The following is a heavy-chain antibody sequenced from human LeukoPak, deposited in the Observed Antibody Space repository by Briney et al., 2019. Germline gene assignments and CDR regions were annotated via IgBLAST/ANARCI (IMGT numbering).Heavy chain of an antibody. D-gene: IGHD7-27*01. V-gene: IGHV3-30-3*01. Sequence: GGSLRLSCAASGFTFSSYAMRWVRQAPGKGLEWVADISYDGSNKYYADSVKGRFTISRDNSKNTLYLQMNSLRAEDTAVYYCATIPSHWGSPRRYYGMDVWGQGTTVTVSS. CDR3: ATIPSHWGSPRRYYGMDV. J-gene: IGHJ6*02. CDR1: GFTFSSYA. CDR2: ISYDGSNK.